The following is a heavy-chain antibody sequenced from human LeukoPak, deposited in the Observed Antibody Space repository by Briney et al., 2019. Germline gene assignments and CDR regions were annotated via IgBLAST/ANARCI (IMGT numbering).Heavy chain of an antibody. D-gene: IGHD3-10*01. CDR1: GGSFSGYY. V-gene: IGHV4-34*01. J-gene: IGHJ4*02. Sequence: PSETLSLTCAVYGGSFSGYYWSWIRQPPGKGLEWIGEISHSGSTNYNPSLKSRVTISVDTSKNQFSLKLSSVTAADTAVYYCARASMGLLWFGEPGDFDYWGQGTLVTVSS. CDR3: ARASMGLLWFGEPGDFDY. CDR2: ISHSGST.